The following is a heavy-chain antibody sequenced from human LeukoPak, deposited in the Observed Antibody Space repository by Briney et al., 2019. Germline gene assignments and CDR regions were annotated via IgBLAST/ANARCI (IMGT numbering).Heavy chain of an antibody. CDR3: ARASASWEPLQSAGY. Sequence: ASVTLSCKASVYTGTICGICWVRHPPAQGLEWVGIVNPSRGTTSYAQKFQGRVTVSRDMSTSTVYMELSSLISEDTAVYYCARASASWEPLQSAGYWGQGTLVTVSS. CDR1: VYTGTICG. D-gene: IGHD1-26*01. V-gene: IGHV1-46*01. J-gene: IGHJ4*02. CDR2: VNPSRGTT.